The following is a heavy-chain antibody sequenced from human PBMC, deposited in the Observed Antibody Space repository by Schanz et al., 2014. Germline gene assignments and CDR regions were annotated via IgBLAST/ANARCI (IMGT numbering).Heavy chain of an antibody. V-gene: IGHV3-21*01. CDR1: GFNFSSYS. CDR3: ARVALPGYSSPRDAFDI. D-gene: IGHD5-18*01. J-gene: IGHJ3*02. Sequence: VRLVESGGGVVQPGGSLRLSCAASGFNFSSYSLNWVRQAPGKGLEWVSSISYGTSYIYYAESVKGRFTISRDNAKNSLYLQMNGLRAEDTAVYYCARVALPGYSSPRDAFDIWGQGTMVTVSS. CDR2: ISYGTSYI.